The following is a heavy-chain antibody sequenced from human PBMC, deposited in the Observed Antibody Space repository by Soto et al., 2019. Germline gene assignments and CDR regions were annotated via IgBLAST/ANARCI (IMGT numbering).Heavy chain of an antibody. Sequence: EVQLVESGGGLVQPGGSLRLSCAASGFTFSSYWMHWVCRAPGKGLVWVSRINSDGSSTSYADSVKGRFTISRDNAKNTLYLQMNSLRAEDTAVYYCARASGSSGWYWVFFPWGQGTLVTVFS. CDR2: INSDGSST. V-gene: IGHV3-74*01. CDR3: ARASGSSGWYWVFFP. CDR1: GFTFSSYW. J-gene: IGHJ5*02. D-gene: IGHD6-19*01.